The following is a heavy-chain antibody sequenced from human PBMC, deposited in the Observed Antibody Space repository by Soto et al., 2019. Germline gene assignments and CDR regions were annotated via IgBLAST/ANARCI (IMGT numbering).Heavy chain of an antibody. D-gene: IGHD6-6*01. CDR3: ARKSSSSSWFDP. CDR2: ISTYDGNT. Sequence: ASLKVSCKASGYTFTSYGISLVRHAPGQWLEWMGWISTYDGNTNYAQKLQGRVTMTTDTSTRTAYLELRSLRSDDTAVYSCARKSSSSSWFDPWGQGTLVTVSS. J-gene: IGHJ5*02. V-gene: IGHV1-18*04. CDR1: GYTFTSYG.